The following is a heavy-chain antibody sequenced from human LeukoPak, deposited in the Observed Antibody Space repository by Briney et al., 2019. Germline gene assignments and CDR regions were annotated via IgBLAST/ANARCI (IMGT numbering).Heavy chain of an antibody. Sequence: GGSLRLSCAASGFTLSSYNMQWVRQPPGKGLEWVSCIHSSTIYKYFADSLKGRFIISRDNTKNSLYLQMNGLRAEDTAVYYCARAANNSDAFDVWGQGTMVTVSS. D-gene: IGHD1-20*01. J-gene: IGHJ3*01. CDR1: GFTLSSYN. CDR2: IHSSTIYK. CDR3: ARAANNSDAFDV. V-gene: IGHV3-21*01.